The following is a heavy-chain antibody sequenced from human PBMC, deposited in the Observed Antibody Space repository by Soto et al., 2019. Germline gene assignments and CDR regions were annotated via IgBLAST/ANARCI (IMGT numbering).Heavy chain of an antibody. J-gene: IGHJ6*03. CDR3: ARKGAAASYAHYYMDV. V-gene: IGHV4-59*01. CDR2: VYYSGNT. D-gene: IGHD6-13*01. Sequence: QVQLQESGPGLVKPSETLSLTCTVSGGSISPYYWSWIRQPPGKGLEWIGYVYYSGNTNYNPSLESPVTISVEPSRNQFSLNLTSATAADTAVYYCARKGAAASYAHYYMDVWGRGTTVTVSS. CDR1: GGSISPYY.